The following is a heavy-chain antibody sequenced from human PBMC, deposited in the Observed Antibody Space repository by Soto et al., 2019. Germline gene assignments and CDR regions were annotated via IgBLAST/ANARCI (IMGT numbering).Heavy chain of an antibody. D-gene: IGHD3-3*01. V-gene: IGHV3-7*01. CDR3: ARDLLIWSGPLFDY. CDR2: IKQDGSEK. CDR1: GFTFSSYW. Sequence: GGSLRLSCAASGFTFSSYWMSWVRQAPGKGLEWVANIKQDGSEKYYVDSVKGRFTISRDNAKKSLYLQMNSLRAEDTAVYYCARDLLIWSGPLFDYWGQGTLVTVSS. J-gene: IGHJ4*02.